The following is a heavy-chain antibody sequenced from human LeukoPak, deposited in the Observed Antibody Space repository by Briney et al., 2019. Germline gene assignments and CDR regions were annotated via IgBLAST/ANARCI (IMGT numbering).Heavy chain of an antibody. CDR1: GFTFSDYW. CDR2: INSDGSST. V-gene: IGHV3-74*01. D-gene: IGHD1-26*01. J-gene: IGHJ5*02. Sequence: GGSLRLSCAASGFTFSDYWMSWVRQSPGKGLVWVSRINSDGSSTSYADSVKGRFTISRDNAKNTLYLQMNSLRAEDTTVYYCGRSPVGARGWFDPWGQGTLVTVSS. CDR3: GRSPVGARGWFDP.